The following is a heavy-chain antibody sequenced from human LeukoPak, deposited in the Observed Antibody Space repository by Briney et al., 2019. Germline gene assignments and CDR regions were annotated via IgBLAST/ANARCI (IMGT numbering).Heavy chain of an antibody. CDR2: SYTSGST. CDR1: GGSISSGSYY. CDR3: AGEGPYYYDSSGYRDY. Sequence: SETLSLSCTVSGGSISSGSYYRSWIRQPAGKGLEWIERSYTSGSTNYNPSLKSRVTISVDTSKNQFSLKLSSVTAADTAVYYCAGEGPYYYDSSGYRDYWGQGTLVTVSS. V-gene: IGHV4-61*02. D-gene: IGHD3-22*01. J-gene: IGHJ4*02.